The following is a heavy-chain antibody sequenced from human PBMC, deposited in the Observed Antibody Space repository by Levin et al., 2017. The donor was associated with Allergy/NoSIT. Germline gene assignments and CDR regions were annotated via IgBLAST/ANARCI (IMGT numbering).Heavy chain of an antibody. J-gene: IGHJ6*03. CDR2: ISFDGINK. Sequence: RPGGSLRLSCATSGFSFNNYGMHWVRQAPGKGLEWVAVISFDGINKDYADSVKGRFTISRDNSKNTLYLQVSSLRTEDTALYYCAKDQAVTAYYYYYMDVWGEGTTVTVSS. V-gene: IGHV3-30*18. CDR3: AKDQAVTAYYYYYMDV. CDR1: GFSFNNYG. D-gene: IGHD4-11*01.